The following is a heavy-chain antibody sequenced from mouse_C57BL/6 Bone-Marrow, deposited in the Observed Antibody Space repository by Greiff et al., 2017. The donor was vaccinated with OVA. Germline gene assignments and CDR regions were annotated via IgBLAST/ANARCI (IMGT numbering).Heavy chain of an antibody. CDR3: ARAPYDYDYFDV. CDR1: GFTFSDYY. J-gene: IGHJ1*03. D-gene: IGHD2-4*01. V-gene: IGHV5-16*01. Sequence: EVQLVESEGGLVQPGSSMKLSCTASGFTFSDYYMAWVRQVPEKGLEWVANINYDGSSTYYLDSLKSRFIISRDNAKNILYLQMSSLKSEDTATYYCARAPYDYDYFDVWGTGTTVTVSS. CDR2: INYDGSST.